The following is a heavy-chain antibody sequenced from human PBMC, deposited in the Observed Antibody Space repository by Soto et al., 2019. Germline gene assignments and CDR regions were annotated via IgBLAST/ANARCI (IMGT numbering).Heavy chain of an antibody. CDR1: GGSFSGYY. J-gene: IGHJ4*02. D-gene: IGHD4-4*01. CDR3: ARGHWGKVTTLFDY. Sequence: PSETLSLTCAVYGGSFSGYYWSWIRQPPGKGLEWIGEINHSGSTNYNPSLKSRVTISVDTSKNQFSLKLSSVTAADTAVYYCARGHWGKVTTLFDYWGPGTRVTVSS. CDR2: INHSGST. V-gene: IGHV4-34*01.